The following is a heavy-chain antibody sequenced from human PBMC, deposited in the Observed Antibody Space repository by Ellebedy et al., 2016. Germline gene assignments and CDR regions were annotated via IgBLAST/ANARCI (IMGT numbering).Heavy chain of an antibody. CDR3: ARDRRKGGYFDY. V-gene: IGHV3-30-3*01. Sequence: GESLKISCAASGFTFSSYAMHWVRQAPGKGLEWVAVISYDGSNKYYADSVKGRFTISRDNSKNTLYLQMNSLRAEDTAVYYCARDRRKGGYFDYWGQGTLVTVSS. CDR2: ISYDGSNK. J-gene: IGHJ4*02. CDR1: GFTFSSYA. D-gene: IGHD3-16*01.